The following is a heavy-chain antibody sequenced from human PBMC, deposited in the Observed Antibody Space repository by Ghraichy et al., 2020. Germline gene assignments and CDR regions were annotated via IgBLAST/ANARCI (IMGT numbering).Heavy chain of an antibody. J-gene: IGHJ4*02. Sequence: SETLSLTCAVYGGSFSGYYWSWIRQPPGKGLEWIGEINHSGSTNYNPSLKSRVTISVDTSKNQFSLKLSSVTAADTAVYYCARGPGYYYFDYWGQGTLVTVSS. CDR1: GGSFSGYY. CDR3: ARGPGYYYFDY. D-gene: IGHD3-22*01. CDR2: INHSGST. V-gene: IGHV4-34*01.